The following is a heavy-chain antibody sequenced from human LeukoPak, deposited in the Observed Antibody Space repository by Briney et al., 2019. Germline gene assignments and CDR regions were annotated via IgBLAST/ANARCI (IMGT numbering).Heavy chain of an antibody. D-gene: IGHD2-21*01. V-gene: IGHV4-4*02. CDR2: IYHSGTT. CDR3: ARDDLFFSYGI. J-gene: IGHJ3*02. Sequence: SETLSLTCAVSGGSISSSDWWSWVRQPPGKGLEWIGEIYHSGTTNYNPSLKSRVTISVDKSKNHFSLKLSSVTAADTAVYYCARDDLFFSYGIWGQGTMVTVSS. CDR1: GGSISSSDW.